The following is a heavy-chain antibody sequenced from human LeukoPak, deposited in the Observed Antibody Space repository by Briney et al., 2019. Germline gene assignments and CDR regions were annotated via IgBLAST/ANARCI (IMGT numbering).Heavy chain of an antibody. V-gene: IGHV4-34*01. J-gene: IGHJ4*02. Sequence: PSETLSLTCAVYGGSFSGYYWSWIRQPPGKGLEWIGEINHTGSTNYNPSLKSRVTISVDTSNKQFSLKLSSVTAADTAVYYCARDSGDYGCDYWGQGTLVTVSS. CDR2: INHTGST. D-gene: IGHD4-17*01. CDR1: GGSFSGYY. CDR3: ARDSGDYGCDY.